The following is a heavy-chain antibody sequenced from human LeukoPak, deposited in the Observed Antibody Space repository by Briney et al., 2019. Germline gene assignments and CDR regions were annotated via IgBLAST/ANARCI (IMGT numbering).Heavy chain of an antibody. Sequence: GASVKVSCKASGGTFSSYTISWVRQAPGQGLEWMGRIFPILGIANYAQKFQGRVTVTADKSTSTAYMELSSLRSEDTAVYYCAVYCSSTSCFRFDPWGQGTLVTVSS. V-gene: IGHV1-69*02. CDR3: AVYCSSTSCFRFDP. CDR2: IFPILGIA. CDR1: GGTFSSYT. D-gene: IGHD2-2*01. J-gene: IGHJ5*02.